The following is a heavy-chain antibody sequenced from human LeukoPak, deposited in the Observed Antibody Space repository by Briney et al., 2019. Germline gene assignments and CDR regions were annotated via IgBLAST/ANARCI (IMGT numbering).Heavy chain of an antibody. CDR1: GFTFSSYG. J-gene: IGHJ6*02. Sequence: GGSLRLSCAASGFTFSSYGMPWVRQAPGKGLEWVAVISYDGSNKYYADSVKGRFTISRDNSKNTLYLQMNSLRAEDTAVYYCAKDRGSFNYYYGMDVWGQGTTVTVSS. CDR3: AKDRGSFNYYYGMDV. V-gene: IGHV3-30*18. D-gene: IGHD1-26*01. CDR2: ISYDGSNK.